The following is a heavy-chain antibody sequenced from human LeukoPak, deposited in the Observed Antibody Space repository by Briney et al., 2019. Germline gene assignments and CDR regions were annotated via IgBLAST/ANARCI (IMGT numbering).Heavy chain of an antibody. CDR3: ARHPPYCGGDCYHHAFDI. CDR1: GFTFSSYS. CDR2: ISSSSSYI. Sequence: GGSLRLSCAASGFTFSSYSMNWVRQAPGKGLEWVSSISSSSSYIYYADSVKGRFTISRDNAKNSLYLQMNSLRAEDTAVYYCARHPPYCGGDCYHHAFDIWGQGAMVTVSS. J-gene: IGHJ3*02. V-gene: IGHV3-21*01. D-gene: IGHD2-21*02.